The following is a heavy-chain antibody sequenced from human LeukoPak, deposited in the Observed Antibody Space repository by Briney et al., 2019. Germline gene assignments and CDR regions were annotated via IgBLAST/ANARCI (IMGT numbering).Heavy chain of an antibody. D-gene: IGHD6-13*01. Sequence: ASVKVTCKASGYTFTSYGINWVRQAPGQGLEWMGWISAYNGNTNYAQKLQGRVTMTTDTATSTAYMELRSLRSYDTTVYYCARDKGPLGMAACTGWFDPGGQGTLVTVSS. CDR1: GYTFTSYG. V-gene: IGHV1-18*01. CDR2: ISAYNGNT. CDR3: ARDKGPLGMAACTGWFDP. J-gene: IGHJ5*02.